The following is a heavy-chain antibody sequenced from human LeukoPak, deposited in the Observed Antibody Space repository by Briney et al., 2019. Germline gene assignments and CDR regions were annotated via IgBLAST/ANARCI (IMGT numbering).Heavy chain of an antibody. D-gene: IGHD5-18*01. CDR3: ASGPDTVMNNDY. Sequence: PSETLSLTCTVSGGSISSYYWSWIRQPAGKGLEWIGRIYTSGSTNSNPSLKSRVSMSVDTSKNQFSLKLRSVTAADTAVYYCASGPDTVMNNDYWGQGTLVTVSS. CDR1: GGSISSYY. V-gene: IGHV4-4*07. CDR2: IYTSGST. J-gene: IGHJ4*02.